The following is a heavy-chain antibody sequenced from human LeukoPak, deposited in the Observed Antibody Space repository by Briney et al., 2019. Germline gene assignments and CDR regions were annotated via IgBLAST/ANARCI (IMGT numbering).Heavy chain of an antibody. CDR3: ASDVGYKFDY. CDR1: GFPFSRDS. CDR2: INPDGSTT. J-gene: IGHJ4*02. V-gene: IGHV3-74*01. Sequence: GGSLRLSCAASGFPFSRDSMHWVRQSPGKGLVWLSRINPDGSTTNYADSVKGRFTTSRDNAENTLYLQMNNLRDEDTAVYYCASDVGYKFDYWGQGTLVTFSS. D-gene: IGHD5-24*01.